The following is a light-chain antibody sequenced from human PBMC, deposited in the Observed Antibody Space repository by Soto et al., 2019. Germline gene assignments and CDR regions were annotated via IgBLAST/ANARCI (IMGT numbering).Light chain of an antibody. V-gene: IGLV1-44*01. CDR3: ASLDNSLNGLV. Sequence: QSVLTQPPSASGTPGQRVTITCSGSSSNIGSNTVNWYQQRQGTAPKLLIYNNNHRPSGVPDRFSGSKSGTSASLALSWLQSDDEAAYYCASLDNSLNGLVFGTGTQLTVL. J-gene: IGLJ1*01. CDR2: NNN. CDR1: SSNIGSNT.